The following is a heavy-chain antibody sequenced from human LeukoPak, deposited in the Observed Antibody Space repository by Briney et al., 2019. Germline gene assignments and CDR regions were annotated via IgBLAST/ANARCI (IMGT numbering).Heavy chain of an antibody. CDR1: GGSISSSSYY. J-gene: IGHJ4*02. CDR3: ASSLRSGLDY. Sequence: SETLSLTCTVSGGSISSSSYYWGWIRQPPGKGLEWIGSIYYSGSTYYSPSLKSRVTISVDTSKNQFSLKLSSVTAADTAVYYCASSLRSGLDYWGQGTLVTVSS. D-gene: IGHD2-8*02. CDR2: IYYSGST. V-gene: IGHV4-39*07.